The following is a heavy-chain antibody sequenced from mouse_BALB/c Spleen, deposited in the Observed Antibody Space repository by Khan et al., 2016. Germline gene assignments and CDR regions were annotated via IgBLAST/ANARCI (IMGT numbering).Heavy chain of an antibody. V-gene: IGHV5-6-5*01. J-gene: IGHJ2*01. D-gene: IGHD1-1*01. CDR1: GFTFSSYA. Sequence: EVELVESGGGLVKPGGSLKLSCAASGFTFSSYAMSWVRQTPEKRLEWVASISSGGNTFYPDSLKGRFTISRDNARNILYLQMSSPRSEDTAMYYCTRGVTTVVDYFDYWGQGTTLTVSS. CDR2: ISSGGNT. CDR3: TRGVTTVVDYFDY.